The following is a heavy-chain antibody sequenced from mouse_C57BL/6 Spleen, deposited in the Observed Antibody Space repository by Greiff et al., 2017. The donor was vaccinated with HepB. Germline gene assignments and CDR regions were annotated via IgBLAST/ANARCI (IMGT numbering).Heavy chain of an antibody. Sequence: EVQGVESGGGLVKPGGSLKLSCAASGFTFSDYGMHWVRQAPENGLEWVAYISSGSSTIYYADTVKGRFTIARDNAKNTLFLQMTRLRSEDTAMYYCARGGLTGSFAYWGQGTLVTVSA. J-gene: IGHJ3*01. CDR1: GFTFSDYG. CDR3: ARGGLTGSFAY. CDR2: ISSGSSTI. D-gene: IGHD4-1*01. V-gene: IGHV5-17*01.